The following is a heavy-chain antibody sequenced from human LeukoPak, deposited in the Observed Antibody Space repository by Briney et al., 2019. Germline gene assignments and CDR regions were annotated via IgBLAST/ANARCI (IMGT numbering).Heavy chain of an antibody. D-gene: IGHD2-2*01. J-gene: IGHJ4*02. CDR3: ARRVPAAIDYFDY. CDR2: IYPGDSDT. CDR1: GYIFTSYW. Sequence: GESLKISCKGSGYIFTSYWIGWVRQMPGKGLEWMGIIYPGDSDTRYSPSFQGQVTISADKSISTAYLQWSSLKASDTAIYYCARRVPAAIDYFDYWGQGTLVTVSS. V-gene: IGHV5-51*01.